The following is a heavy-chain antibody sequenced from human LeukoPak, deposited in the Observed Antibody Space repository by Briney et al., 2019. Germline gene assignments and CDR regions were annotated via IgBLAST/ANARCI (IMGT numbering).Heavy chain of an antibody. Sequence: SVKVSCKASGGTFSSYAISWVRQAPGQGLEWMGRIIPILGIANYAQKFQGRVTITADKSTSTAYMELSSLRSEDTAVYYCARGAVSTVTTPDVWGQGTTVTFSS. CDR3: ARGAVSTVTTPDV. J-gene: IGHJ6*02. D-gene: IGHD4-17*01. CDR1: GGTFSSYA. V-gene: IGHV1-69*04. CDR2: IIPILGIA.